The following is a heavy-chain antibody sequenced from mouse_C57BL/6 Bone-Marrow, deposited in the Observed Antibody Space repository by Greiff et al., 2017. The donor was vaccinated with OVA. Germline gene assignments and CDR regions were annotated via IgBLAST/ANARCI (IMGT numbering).Heavy chain of an antibody. CDR2: IYPGSGST. CDR1: GYTFTSYW. D-gene: IGHD1-1*01. CDR3: ARDRITTVVTSYFDY. J-gene: IGHJ2*01. V-gene: IGHV1-55*01. Sequence: QVQLQQPGAELVKPGASVKMSCKASGYTFTSYWITWVKQRPGQGLEWIGDIYPGSGSTNYNEKFKSKATLTVDTSSSTAYMQLSSLTSEDSAVYYCARDRITTVVTSYFDYWGQGTTLTVSS.